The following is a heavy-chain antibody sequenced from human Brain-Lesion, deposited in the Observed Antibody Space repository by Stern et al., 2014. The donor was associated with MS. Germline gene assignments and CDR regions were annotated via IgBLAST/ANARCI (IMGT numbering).Heavy chain of an antibody. CDR3: AGEEDIRYCSGGSCTGNWFDP. D-gene: IGHD2-15*01. J-gene: IGHJ5*02. CDR2: IYYSGDT. V-gene: IGHV4-39*02. Sequence: QVQLQQSGPGLVKPSETLSLTCTVAGGSVSSTSYAWAWIRQPPGKGLEWIGTIYYSGDTHYRPSLKSRLTISLDTPKNRFSRQLGSVTAADTAVYYCAGEEDIRYCSGGSCTGNWFDPWGQGTLVTVSS. CDR1: GGSVSSTSYA.